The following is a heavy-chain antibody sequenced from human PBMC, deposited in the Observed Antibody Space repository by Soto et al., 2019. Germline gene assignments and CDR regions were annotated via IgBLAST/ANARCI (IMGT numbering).Heavy chain of an antibody. D-gene: IGHD3-16*01. CDR3: ASDGALGENYYYYGMDV. J-gene: IGHJ6*02. CDR2: ISAYNGNT. CDR1: GYTFTSYG. Sequence: QVQLVQSGAEVKKPGASVKVSCKASGYTFTSYGISWVRQAPGQGLEWMGWISAYNGNTNYEQKLQGRVTMTTDTSTSTAYMELRSLRSDDTAVYYCASDGALGENYYYYGMDVWGQGTTVTVSS. V-gene: IGHV1-18*01.